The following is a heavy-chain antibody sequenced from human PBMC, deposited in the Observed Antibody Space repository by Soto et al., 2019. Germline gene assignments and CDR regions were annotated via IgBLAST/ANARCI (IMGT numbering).Heavy chain of an antibody. Sequence: PWGVLRLSCAASGFTFSTYWMSWVRQAPGKGLEWVANIKQDGSEKYYVDSVKGRFTISRDNTKKSLYLQMNSLRAEDTAVYYCASRYLEYCDSAWCSAPYDWWGQGTLVTVSS. CDR1: GFTFSTYW. CDR3: ASRYLEYCDSAWCSAPYDW. J-gene: IGHJ4*02. D-gene: IGHD6-19*01. CDR2: IKQDGSEK. V-gene: IGHV3-7*05.